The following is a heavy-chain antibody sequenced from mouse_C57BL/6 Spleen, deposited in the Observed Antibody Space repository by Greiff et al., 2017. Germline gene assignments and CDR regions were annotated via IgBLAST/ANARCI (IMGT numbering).Heavy chain of an antibody. CDR3: ARGEGFLRGYAMDY. D-gene: IGHD3-1*01. CDR1: GYTFTSYW. CDR2: IDPSDSET. J-gene: IGHJ4*01. Sequence: QVQLQQPGAELVRPGSSVKLSCKASGYTFTSYWMHWVKERPIQGLEWIGNIDPSDSETHYNQKFKDKATLTVDKSSSTAYMQLSSLTSEDSAVYYCARGEGFLRGYAMDYWGQGTSVTVSS. V-gene: IGHV1-52*01.